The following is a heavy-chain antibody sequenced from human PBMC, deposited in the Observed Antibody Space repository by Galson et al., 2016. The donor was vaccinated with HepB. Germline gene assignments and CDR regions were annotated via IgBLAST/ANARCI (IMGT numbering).Heavy chain of an antibody. V-gene: IGHV2-70*04. CDR1: GFSLTTTGMR. D-gene: IGHD3-16*01. CDR3: ARMGEWLLDS. J-gene: IGHJ4*02. CDR2: IDWDGDR. Sequence: PALVKPTQTLTLTCTFSGFSLTTTGMRVSWIRQPPGKALEWLARIDWDGDRFYNTTLKTRLSISKDTSKNQVVLIMTNMDHVDTATYYCARMGEWLLDSWGQGILVTVSS.